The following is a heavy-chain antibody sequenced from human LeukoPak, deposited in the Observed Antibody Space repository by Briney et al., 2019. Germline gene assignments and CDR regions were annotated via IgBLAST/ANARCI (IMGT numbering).Heavy chain of an antibody. J-gene: IGHJ4*02. Sequence: PGGSLRLSCAASGFTFDDYGMSWVRQAPGKGLEWVSGINWNGGSTGYADSVKGRFTISRDNSKNTLYLQMNSLRAEDTAVYYCAKSDCGGECHLLDYWGQGTLVTVSS. CDR1: GFTFDDYG. CDR3: AKSDCGGECHLLDY. D-gene: IGHD2-21*01. CDR2: INWNGGST. V-gene: IGHV3-20*04.